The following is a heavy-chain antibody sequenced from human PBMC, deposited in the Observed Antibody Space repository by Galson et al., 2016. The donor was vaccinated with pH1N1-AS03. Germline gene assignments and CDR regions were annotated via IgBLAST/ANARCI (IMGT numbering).Heavy chain of an antibody. J-gene: IGHJ6*02. CDR2: IKSKTYGGTS. Sequence: SLRLSCATSGFTCRDYSCNWVRQIPGKGLEWVGFIKSKTYGGTSEYAASVKGRFTVSKDDSKSIVYLQMNSLTTEDTAVYFCSRDRASGSFYRGYYGIDVWGQGTTVTVSS. CDR3: SRDRASGSFYRGYYGIDV. D-gene: IGHD3-10*01. CDR1: GFTCRDYS. V-gene: IGHV3-49*04.